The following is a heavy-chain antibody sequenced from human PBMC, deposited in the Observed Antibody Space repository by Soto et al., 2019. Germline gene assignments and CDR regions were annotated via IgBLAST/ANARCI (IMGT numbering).Heavy chain of an antibody. CDR2: LVPQFGTP. Sequence: QVQLVQSGAEVKKPGSSVKVSCLASRGTFNRYAINWVRQAPGHGLEWLGALVPQFGTPNYAQKFQDRVTIVADESTNTTSMELRGLTSDDTAVYYCARQNRETPMVPFGVWGQGTLVTVSS. CDR3: ARQNRETPMVPFGV. D-gene: IGHD5-18*01. J-gene: IGHJ4*02. CDR1: RGTFNRYA. V-gene: IGHV1-69*01.